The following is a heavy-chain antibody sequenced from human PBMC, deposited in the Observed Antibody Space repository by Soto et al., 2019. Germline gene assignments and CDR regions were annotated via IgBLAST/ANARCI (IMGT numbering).Heavy chain of an antibody. CDR3: ARGPRPSSAGTGAY. CDR1: GFAFDSYW. Sequence: GVSLRLSCAASGFAFDSYWMHWVRQVPGEGPVWVSRIDYDGTTTTYADSVKGRFTISRDNAKNTLYLQMNSLRAEDTAVYYCARGPRPSSAGTGAYWGQGTLVTVSS. V-gene: IGHV3-74*01. J-gene: IGHJ4*02. D-gene: IGHD6-13*01. CDR2: IDYDGTTT.